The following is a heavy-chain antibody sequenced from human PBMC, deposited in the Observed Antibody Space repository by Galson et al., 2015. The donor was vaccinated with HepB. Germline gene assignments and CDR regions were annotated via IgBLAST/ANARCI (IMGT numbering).Heavy chain of an antibody. Sequence: SLRLSCAASGFNFNYYAMHWVRQAPGRGLECLSGISNNGVGTHYADSVKGRFTISRDNFKKNLNLQMSSLRTEDTALYYCVKEDILAGFLVGNFHVWGQGTMVTVSS. CDR3: VKEDILAGFLVGNFHV. CDR2: ISNNGVGT. D-gene: IGHD3-9*01. CDR1: GFNFNYYA. V-gene: IGHV3-64D*06. J-gene: IGHJ3*01.